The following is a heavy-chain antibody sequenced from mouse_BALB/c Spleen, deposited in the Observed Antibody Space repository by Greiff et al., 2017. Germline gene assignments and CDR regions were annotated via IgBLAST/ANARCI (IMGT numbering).Heavy chain of an antibody. CDR3: ARDGYGY. CDR1: GFSLTSYG. CDR2: IWAGGST. V-gene: IGHV2-9*02. D-gene: IGHD1-2*01. Sequence: QVQLKESGPSLVAPSQSLSITCTVSGFSLTSYGVHWVRQPPGKVLEWLGVIWAGGSTNYNSALMSRLSISKDNSKSQVFLKMNSLQTYDTAMYYCARDGYGYWGQGTTLTVSA. J-gene: IGHJ2*01.